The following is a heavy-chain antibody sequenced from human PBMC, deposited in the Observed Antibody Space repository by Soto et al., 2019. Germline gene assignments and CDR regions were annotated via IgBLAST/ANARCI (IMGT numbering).Heavy chain of an antibody. V-gene: IGHV4-59*12. CDR3: ARNYYDSGGGFDY. Sequence: SETLSLTCTVSGGSISRYYWSWIRQPPGKGLEWIGYIYYSGSTNYNPSLKSRVTISVDTSKNQFSLKLSSVTAEDMAVYYCARNYYDSGGGFDYWGQGTLVTVSS. J-gene: IGHJ4*02. CDR2: IYYSGST. D-gene: IGHD3-22*01. CDR1: GGSISRYY.